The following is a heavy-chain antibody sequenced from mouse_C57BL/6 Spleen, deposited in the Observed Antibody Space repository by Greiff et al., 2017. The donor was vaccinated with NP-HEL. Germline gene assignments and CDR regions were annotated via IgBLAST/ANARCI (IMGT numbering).Heavy chain of an antibody. V-gene: IGHV1-82*01. CDR2: IYPGDGDT. CDR3: RRDSSGYDY. CDR1: GYAFSSSW. Sequence: QVQLQQSGPELVKPGASVKISCKASGYAFSSSWMNWVKQRPGKGLEWIGRIYPGDGDTNYNGKFKGKATLTADKSSSTAYLQLSSLTSEDTAVYYCRRDSSGYDYWGQGTTLTVSS. D-gene: IGHD3-2*02. J-gene: IGHJ2*01.